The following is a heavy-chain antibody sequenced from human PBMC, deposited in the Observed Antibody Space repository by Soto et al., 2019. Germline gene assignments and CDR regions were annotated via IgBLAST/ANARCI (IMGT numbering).Heavy chain of an antibody. J-gene: IGHJ6*02. Sequence: QVQLQQWGAGLLKPSETLSLTCAVYGGSFSGYYWSWIRQPPGKGLEWIGEINHSGGTNYNPSLKSRVIIAVDTSKNQLSLKLSSVTAADTAVYYCARDLSSSLFYYYYGMDVWGQGTTVTVSS. D-gene: IGHD6-13*01. CDR3: ARDLSSSLFYYYYGMDV. V-gene: IGHV4-34*01. CDR1: GGSFSGYY. CDR2: INHSGGT.